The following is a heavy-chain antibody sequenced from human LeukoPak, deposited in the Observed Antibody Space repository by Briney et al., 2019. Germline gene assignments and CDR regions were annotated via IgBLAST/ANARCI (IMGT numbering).Heavy chain of an antibody. CDR1: GFTFSNYW. Sequence: GGSLRLSCAASGFTFSNYWMSWVRQAPRKGLEYVSAISSNGGSTYYADSVKGRFTISRDNSKNTLYLQMNSLRAEDTAVYYCVKGGVVVPAAIDYWGQGTLVTVSS. J-gene: IGHJ4*02. V-gene: IGHV3-64D*06. CDR3: VKGGVVVPAAIDY. D-gene: IGHD2-2*01. CDR2: ISSNGGST.